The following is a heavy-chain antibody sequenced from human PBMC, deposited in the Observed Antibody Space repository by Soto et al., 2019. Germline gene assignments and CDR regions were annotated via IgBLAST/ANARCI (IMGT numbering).Heavy chain of an antibody. V-gene: IGHV2-5*02. J-gene: IGHJ5*02. CDR2: IYWDDDK. CDR1: GFSLSTSGVG. Sequence: QITLKESGPTLVKPTQTLTLTCTFSGFSLSTSGVGVGWIRQPPGKALEWLALIYWDDDKRYSPSLKSRLTITKHPSRNQVVLTMTNMDPVDTATYYCAHRTLGDNWFDPWGQVTLVTVSS. CDR3: AHRTLGDNWFDP.